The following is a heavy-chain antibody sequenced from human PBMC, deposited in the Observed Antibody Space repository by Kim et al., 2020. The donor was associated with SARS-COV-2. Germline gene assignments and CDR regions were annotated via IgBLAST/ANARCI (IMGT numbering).Heavy chain of an antibody. J-gene: IGHJ5*01. D-gene: IGHD2-15*01. Sequence: ASVKVSCKASGYSFTSNALHWVRQAPGRGLEWMGWLNTNTGNPTYAQGFTGRFVFSLDTSVSTAYLQISRLEPADTAVHYCARVLGIGRRMDSWGQGTLV. CDR3: ARVLGIGRRMDS. V-gene: IGHV7-4-1*02. CDR2: LNTNTGNP. CDR1: GYSFTSNA.